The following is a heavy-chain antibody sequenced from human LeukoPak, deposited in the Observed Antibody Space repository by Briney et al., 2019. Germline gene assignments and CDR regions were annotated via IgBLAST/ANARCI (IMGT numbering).Heavy chain of an antibody. CDR2: IYHSGST. Sequence: PSETLSLTCAVSGGSISSGGYSWSWIRQPPGKGLEWIGYIYHSGSTYYNPSLKSRVTISVDRSKNQFSLKPSSVTAADTAVYYCASGYSNYAARYYYYYGMDVWGQGTTVTVSS. CDR1: GGSISSGGYS. V-gene: IGHV4-30-2*01. CDR3: ASGYSNYAARYYYYYGMDV. J-gene: IGHJ6*02. D-gene: IGHD4-11*01.